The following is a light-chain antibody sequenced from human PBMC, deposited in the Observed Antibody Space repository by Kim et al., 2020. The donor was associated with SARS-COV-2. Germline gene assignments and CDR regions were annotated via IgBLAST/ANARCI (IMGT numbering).Light chain of an antibody. V-gene: IGKV1-27*01. CDR3: QNYNSAPLT. J-gene: IGKJ1*01. CDR2: AAS. Sequence: AAGGDRVTITWRASQGITNYLALDQQKPGKVPKLLIYAASTLQSGVPSRFSGSGSGTDFTLTISSLQPEDVATYYCQNYNSAPLTFGQGTKVDIK. CDR1: QGITNY.